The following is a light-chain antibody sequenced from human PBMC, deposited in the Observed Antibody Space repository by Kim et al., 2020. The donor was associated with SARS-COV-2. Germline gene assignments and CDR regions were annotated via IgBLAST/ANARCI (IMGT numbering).Light chain of an antibody. CDR1: SSNLGSNA. J-gene: IGLJ2*01. Sequence: GQRVTCTCSGSSSNLGSNAVNWYRQPPGTAPKLIISSNNQRPSGVPDRFSGSKSGTSASLAISGLQSEDEADYYCAAWDDSLNGVVFGGGTQLTVL. CDR3: AAWDDSLNGVV. CDR2: SNN. V-gene: IGLV1-44*01.